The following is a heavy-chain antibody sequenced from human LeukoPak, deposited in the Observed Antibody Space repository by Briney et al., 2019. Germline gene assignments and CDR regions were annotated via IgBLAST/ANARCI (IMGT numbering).Heavy chain of an antibody. V-gene: IGHV3-7*01. D-gene: IGHD5-24*01. Sequence: PGGSLRLSCAASGFTFSSYWMSWVRQAPGKGLEWVANIKQDGSEKYYVDSVKGRFTISRDNAKNSLYLQMNSLRAEDTAVYYCARWGPWGGYKTGGGFDYWGQGTLVTVSS. CDR2: IKQDGSEK. CDR3: ARWGPWGGYKTGGGFDY. CDR1: GFTFSSYW. J-gene: IGHJ4*02.